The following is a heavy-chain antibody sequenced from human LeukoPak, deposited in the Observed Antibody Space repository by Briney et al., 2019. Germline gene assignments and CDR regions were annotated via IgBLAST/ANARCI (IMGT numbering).Heavy chain of an antibody. CDR3: ARDRPLYDILTGYSQGFDP. CDR2: ISYSVHS. CDR1: GGSVSSTSSY. Sequence: MASETLSLTCTVSGGSVSSTSSYWSWIRQPPGKGLEWVGYISYSVHSDYNPSLKSRVTISVDTSKNQFSLSLYSVTAADTAVYYCARDRPLYDILTGYSQGFDPWGQGTLVTVSS. J-gene: IGHJ5*02. D-gene: IGHD3-9*01. V-gene: IGHV4-61*01.